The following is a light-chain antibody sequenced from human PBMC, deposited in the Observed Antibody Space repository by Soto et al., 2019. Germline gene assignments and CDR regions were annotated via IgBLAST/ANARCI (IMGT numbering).Light chain of an antibody. CDR2: AAS. V-gene: IGKV1-12*01. J-gene: IGKJ4*01. CDR3: QQGDSFPFT. CDR1: QDISSW. Sequence: DIQMTQSPSSVSASVGDTVTITCRASQDISSWVAWYQQKPGKAPKLLISAASSLQSGVPTRFSGSGSGTDFTLIISSLQPADFATYFCQQGDSFPFTFGGGTKVEIK.